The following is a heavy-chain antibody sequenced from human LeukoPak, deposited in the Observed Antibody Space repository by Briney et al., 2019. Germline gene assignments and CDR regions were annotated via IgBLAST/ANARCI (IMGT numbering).Heavy chain of an antibody. CDR3: ARASVAGDYFDY. Sequence: GGSLRLSCAASGFTFSSYAMHRVRQAPGKGLEWVAVISYDGSNKYYADSVKGRFTISRDNSKNTLYLQMNSLRAEDTAVYYCARASVAGDYFDYWGQGTLVTVSS. D-gene: IGHD6-19*01. CDR1: GFTFSSYA. V-gene: IGHV3-30*04. J-gene: IGHJ4*02. CDR2: ISYDGSNK.